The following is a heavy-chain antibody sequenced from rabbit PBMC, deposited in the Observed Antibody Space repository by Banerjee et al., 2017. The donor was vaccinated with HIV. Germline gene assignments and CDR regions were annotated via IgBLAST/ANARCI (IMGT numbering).Heavy chain of an antibody. V-gene: IGHV1S45*01. CDR1: GFDFSSYG. CDR3: ARNEYTGVIGWNFNL. J-gene: IGHJ4*01. CDR2: IYTSSGRT. Sequence: QEQVVESGGGLVQPGGSLKLSCKASGFDFSSYGVSWVRQAPGKGLEWIACIYTSSGRTYYASWAKGRFTISKTSSTTVTLQMTSLTAADTATYFCARNEYTGVIGWNFNLWGPGTLVTVS. D-gene: IGHD1-1*01.